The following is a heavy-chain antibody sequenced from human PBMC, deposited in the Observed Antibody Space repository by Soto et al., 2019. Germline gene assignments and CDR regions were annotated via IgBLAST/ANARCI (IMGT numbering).Heavy chain of an antibody. CDR2: IWYDGNNK. D-gene: IGHD4-17*01. Sequence: QVQLVESGGGVVQPGRSLRLSCAASGFTFSSYGMHWVRQAPGKGLEWVAIIWYDGNNKYYADSVKGRFTISRDNSKSTLYLQMNSLRAEDTAVYYCAIDRPYGDYGGGDYWGQGTLVTVSS. CDR3: AIDRPYGDYGGGDY. J-gene: IGHJ4*02. V-gene: IGHV3-33*01. CDR1: GFTFSSYG.